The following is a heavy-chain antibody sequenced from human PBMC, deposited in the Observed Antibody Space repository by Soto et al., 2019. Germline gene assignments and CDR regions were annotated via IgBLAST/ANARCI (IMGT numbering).Heavy chain of an antibody. J-gene: IGHJ4*02. CDR1: GYTFTSNY. CDR2: INPSDGGT. D-gene: IGHD5-18*01. CDR3: ARRERGYSDY. V-gene: IGHV1-46*01. Sequence: QVQLVQSGAEVKEPGASVKVSCKASGYTFTSNYMQWVRQAPGQGLEWMGVINPSDGGTTYTRKFQGRITMTRDTSTSTFYMQLYSLRSEDTAVYCCARRERGYSDYWGQGTLVTVSS.